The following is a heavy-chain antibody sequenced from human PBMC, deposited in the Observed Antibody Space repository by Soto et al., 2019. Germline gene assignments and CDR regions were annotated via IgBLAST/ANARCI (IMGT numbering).Heavy chain of an antibody. CDR2: IIPIFGTA. Sequence: SVKVSCKASGGTFSSYAISWVRQAPGQGLEWMGGIIPIFGTANYAQKFQGRVTITAGESTSTAYMELSSLRSEDTAVYYCARSYSGSPFDAFDIWGQGTMVTVSS. CDR1: GGTFSSYA. CDR3: ARSYSGSPFDAFDI. V-gene: IGHV1-69*13. D-gene: IGHD1-26*01. J-gene: IGHJ3*02.